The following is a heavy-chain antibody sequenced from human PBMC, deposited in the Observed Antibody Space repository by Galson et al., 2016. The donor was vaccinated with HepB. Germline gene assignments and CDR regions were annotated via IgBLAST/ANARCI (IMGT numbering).Heavy chain of an antibody. V-gene: IGHV3-21*01. J-gene: IGHJ4*02. D-gene: IGHD3-16*01. Sequence: SLRLSCAASGFTFSSYSMHWVRQAPGKGLEWVSSISYSSSYMPYADAVKGRFTISRDNAKNSLYLQMNSLGAEDTAVYFCARDRGGGAPKLVILDYWGQGTLVTVSS. CDR1: GFTFSSYS. CDR2: ISYSSSYM. CDR3: ARDRGGGAPKLVILDY.